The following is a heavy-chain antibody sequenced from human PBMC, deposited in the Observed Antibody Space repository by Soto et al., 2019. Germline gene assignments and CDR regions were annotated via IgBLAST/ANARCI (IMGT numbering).Heavy chain of an antibody. V-gene: IGHV3-74*01. Sequence: VGFLRLSCAASGFTFRSYWMHWVRQAPGKGLVWVSRINSDGSDTSYADFVEGRFTTSRDNAKNTLYLQMNSLRAEDTAVYFCIRDFGEVGSTNAFDIWGRGTVVTVSS. CDR3: IRDFGEVGSTNAFDI. CDR2: INSDGSDT. D-gene: IGHD1-26*01. J-gene: IGHJ3*02. CDR1: GFTFRSYW.